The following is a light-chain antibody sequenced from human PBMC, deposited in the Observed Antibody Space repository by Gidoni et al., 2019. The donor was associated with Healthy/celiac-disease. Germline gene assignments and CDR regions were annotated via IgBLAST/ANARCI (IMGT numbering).Light chain of an antibody. CDR2: EVS. J-gene: IGLJ1*01. CDR3: SSYAGSNNFPYV. Sequence: QSALTQPPSASGSPGQSVTIPCTGTSSDVGGYNYVSWYQQHPGKAPNLMIYEVSKRPSGVPDRFSGSKSGNTASLTVSGLQAEDEADYYCSSYAGSNNFPYVFGTGTKVTVL. V-gene: IGLV2-8*01. CDR1: SSDVGGYNY.